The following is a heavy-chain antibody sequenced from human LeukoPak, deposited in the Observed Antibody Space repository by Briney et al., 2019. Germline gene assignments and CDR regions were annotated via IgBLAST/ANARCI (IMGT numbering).Heavy chain of an antibody. CDR1: GFTSSVFTFGNYA. Sequence: GGSLRLSCAASGFTSSVFTFGNYAMSWVRQAPGKGLEWISAISGRGAKIYYADSVKGRFTISRDNSKDTLYLQMNSLRAEDTAVYYCAKGPGDIAAAGFFDYWGQGTLVTVSS. V-gene: IGHV3-23*01. CDR3: AKGPGDIAAAGFFDY. D-gene: IGHD6-13*01. J-gene: IGHJ4*02. CDR2: ISGRGAKI.